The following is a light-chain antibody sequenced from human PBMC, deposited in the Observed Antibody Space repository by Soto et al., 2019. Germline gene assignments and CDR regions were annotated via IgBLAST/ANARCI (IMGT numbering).Light chain of an antibody. CDR1: QSVSSN. CDR2: GAS. Sequence: EIVMTQSPATLSVSPGERATLSCRASQSVSSNLAWYQQKPGQAPRLLIYGASTRATGIPARFSGSGSGTDFTPTSSRLQSEDLAVYYWQQYNSWPLTFGGGTKVEIK. J-gene: IGKJ4*01. CDR3: QQYNSWPLT. V-gene: IGKV3-15*01.